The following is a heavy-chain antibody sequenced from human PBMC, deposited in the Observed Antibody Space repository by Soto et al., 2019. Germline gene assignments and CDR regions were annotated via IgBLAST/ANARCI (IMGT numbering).Heavy chain of an antibody. Sequence: SVKVSCKASGGTFSSYAISWVRQAPGQGLEWMGGIIPIFGTANYAQKFQGRVTITADESTSTAYMELSSLRSEDTAVYYCARGYGSSGYYPPYFDYWGQGTLVTVSS. CDR2: IIPIFGTA. V-gene: IGHV1-69*13. J-gene: IGHJ4*02. CDR3: ARGYGSSGYYPPYFDY. D-gene: IGHD3-22*01. CDR1: GGTFSSYA.